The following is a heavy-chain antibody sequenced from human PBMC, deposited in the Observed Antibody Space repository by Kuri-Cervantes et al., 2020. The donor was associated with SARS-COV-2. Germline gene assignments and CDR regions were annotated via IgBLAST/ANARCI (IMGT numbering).Heavy chain of an antibody. D-gene: IGHD2-15*01. CDR3: ARCPGRYFSGGSCHRARAFDI. CDR1: GGSFSGYY. Sequence: SETLSLTCAVYGGSFSGYYWSCIRQPPGKGLEWIGEINHIGSTNYNPSLKSRVTISVDTSKNQFSLKLSSVTAADTAVYYCARCPGRYFSGGSCHRARAFDIWGQGTMVTVSS. CDR2: INHIGST. J-gene: IGHJ3*02. V-gene: IGHV4-34*01.